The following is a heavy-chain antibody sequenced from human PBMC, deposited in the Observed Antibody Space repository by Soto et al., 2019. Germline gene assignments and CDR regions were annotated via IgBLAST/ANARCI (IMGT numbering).Heavy chain of an antibody. J-gene: IGHJ4*02. V-gene: IGHV4-59*12. CDR3: ARDTAYIWGSYRHSIFDY. D-gene: IGHD3-16*02. CDR2: INYSGST. CDR1: GGSISSYY. Sequence: SETLSLTCTVSGGSISSYYWSWIRQPPGKGLEWIGYINYSGSTNYNPSLKSRVTISVDTSKNQFSLKLSSVTAADTAVYYCARDTAYIWGSYRHSIFDYWGQVTLVTVPS.